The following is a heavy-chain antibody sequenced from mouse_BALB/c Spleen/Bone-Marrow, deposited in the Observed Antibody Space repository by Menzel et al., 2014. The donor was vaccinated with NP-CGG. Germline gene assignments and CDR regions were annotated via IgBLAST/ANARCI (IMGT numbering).Heavy chain of an antibody. CDR2: ISGSGSST. Sequence: EVQVVESGGGLVQPGGSLKLSCAASGFTFSGYGMSWVRQTPDKGLEFVATISGSGSSTYYPDSVKGRFTISRDNARNTLYLQMSSLKSEDTAMYYCARGRDWFDYWGQGTTLTVSS. CDR3: ARGRDWFDY. D-gene: IGHD3-3*01. J-gene: IGHJ2*01. CDR1: GFTFSGYG. V-gene: IGHV5-6-3*01.